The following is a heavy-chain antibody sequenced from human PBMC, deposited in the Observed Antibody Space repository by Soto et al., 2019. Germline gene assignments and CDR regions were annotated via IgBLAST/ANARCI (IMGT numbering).Heavy chain of an antibody. D-gene: IGHD2-8*01. J-gene: IGHJ4*02. CDR2: ISGSGGST. Sequence: GGSLRLSCAASGFTFSSYAMSWVRQAPGKGLEWVSAISGSGGSTYYADSVKGRFTISRDNSKNTLYLQMNSLRAEDTAVYYCANGGIVLMVYPDYWGQGTLVTVAS. CDR3: ANGGIVLMVYPDY. V-gene: IGHV3-23*01. CDR1: GFTFSSYA.